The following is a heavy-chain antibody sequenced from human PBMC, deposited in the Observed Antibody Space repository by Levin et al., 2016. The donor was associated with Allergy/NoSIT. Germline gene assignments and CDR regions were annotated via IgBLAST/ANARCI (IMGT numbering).Heavy chain of an antibody. V-gene: IGHV4-39*01. D-gene: IGHD3-10*01. J-gene: IGHJ5*02. CDR3: AAHIKLPTTSGSYKWFDP. Sequence: SETLSLTCTVSGGSISSSNYYWGWIRQPPGKGLEWIGSVFHTGSTYYNPSLKSRVTISADTSKNQFSLKLSSVAAADSAVYYCAAHIKLPTTSGSYKWFDPWGQGTLVTVSS. CDR1: GGSISSSNYY. CDR2: VFHTGST.